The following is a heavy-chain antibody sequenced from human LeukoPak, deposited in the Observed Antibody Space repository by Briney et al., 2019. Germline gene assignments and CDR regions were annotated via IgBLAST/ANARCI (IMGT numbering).Heavy chain of an antibody. D-gene: IGHD1-20*01. CDR2: INPNSDDT. Sequence: GASVKVSCKASGSTFTGYYMHWVRQAPGQGLEWMGRINPNSDDTNYARKFQSRVTMTRDTSISTVYMELSRLRSDDAAVYYCARGGKRLTVDYFDYWGQGTLVTVSS. V-gene: IGHV1-2*06. CDR3: ARGGKRLTVDYFDY. CDR1: GSTFTGYY. J-gene: IGHJ4*02.